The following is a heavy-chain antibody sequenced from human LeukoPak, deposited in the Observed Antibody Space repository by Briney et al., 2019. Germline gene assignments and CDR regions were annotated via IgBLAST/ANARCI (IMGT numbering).Heavy chain of an antibody. V-gene: IGHV1-24*01. Sequence: ASVKVSCKVSGSTLSKISIDWVRQAPGKGPEWMGSVGHEDGTTIHAQKFQGRFNMTVDTATDTAYMEMSSLMSEDTAIYYCATGAIVFDYWGHGTLVTVSS. D-gene: IGHD3-22*01. J-gene: IGHJ4*01. CDR2: VGHEDGTT. CDR3: ATGAIVFDY. CDR1: GSTLSKIS.